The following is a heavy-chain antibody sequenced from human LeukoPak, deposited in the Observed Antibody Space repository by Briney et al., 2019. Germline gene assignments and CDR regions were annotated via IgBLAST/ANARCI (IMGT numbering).Heavy chain of an antibody. Sequence: GGSLRLSCSASGFTFNRFYLHWVRQAPGKGLEFVSHISSNGATTYYADSVKGRFTISRDNSKNTLYLQMSSLRADDTAVYYCARDETPTNGYDSYDFWGQGTLVTVST. CDR2: ISSNGATT. D-gene: IGHD5-12*01. V-gene: IGHV3-64D*06. J-gene: IGHJ4*02. CDR3: ARDETPTNGYDSYDF. CDR1: GFTFNRFY.